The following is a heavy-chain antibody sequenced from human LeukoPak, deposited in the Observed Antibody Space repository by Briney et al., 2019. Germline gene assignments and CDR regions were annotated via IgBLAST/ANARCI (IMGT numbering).Heavy chain of an antibody. V-gene: IGHV3-23*01. CDR3: AKYLFGSY. Sequence: GGSLRLSCAASGFTFTFHGMNWVRQAPGKGLEWVSGIRTDGVTTYYADSVKGRFTISRDNSKSTLYLQMSSLGAEDTAVYYCAKYLFGSYWGQGTLVTVSS. J-gene: IGHJ4*02. D-gene: IGHD3-10*02. CDR2: IRTDGVTT. CDR1: GFTFTFHG.